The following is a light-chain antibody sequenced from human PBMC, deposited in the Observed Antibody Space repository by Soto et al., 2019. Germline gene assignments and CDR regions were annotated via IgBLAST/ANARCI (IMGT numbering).Light chain of an antibody. CDR1: QSVSSTH. Sequence: DIVVTQSPGTLSFSPGERATLSCRARQSVSSTHLAWYQQKPGQAPTLLIYGASSRATGIPDRFSGSGSGTDFTLTISRREPEDFAVYYCQQYGSPWTFGQGTKVEIK. CDR3: QQYGSPWT. CDR2: GAS. J-gene: IGKJ1*01. V-gene: IGKV3-20*01.